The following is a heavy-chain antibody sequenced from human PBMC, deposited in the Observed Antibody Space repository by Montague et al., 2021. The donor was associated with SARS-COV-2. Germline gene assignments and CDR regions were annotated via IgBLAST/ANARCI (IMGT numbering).Heavy chain of an antibody. CDR1: GFTFYNYA. V-gene: IGHV3-23*03. CDR2: IYGGGIST. J-gene: IGHJ6*02. Sequence: SLRLSCAASGFTFYNYAMSWVRQAPDKGLEWVAVIYGGGISTYYADSVKGRFTIFRDNSKDTLYLDMNGLRAEDTAVYYCVSRYSLSPSYYGLDVWGQGTTVTVSS. D-gene: IGHD5-18*01. CDR3: VSRYSLSPSYYGLDV.